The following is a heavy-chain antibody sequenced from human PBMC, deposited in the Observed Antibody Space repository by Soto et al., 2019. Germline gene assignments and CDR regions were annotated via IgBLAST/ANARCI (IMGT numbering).Heavy chain of an antibody. J-gene: IGHJ4*02. D-gene: IGHD6-13*01. CDR2: ICYSGST. CDR1: GVSISSYY. CDR3: ASYRTSWQEVSY. V-gene: IGHV4-59*01. Sequence: SETLSLTCTVAGVSISSYYWSWIRQPPGKGLEWIGYICYSGSTNYNPSLKSRGTISVDTSKNPFSLKLSYVTAADTAVYYSASYRTSWQEVSYLGKGPLDTVSS.